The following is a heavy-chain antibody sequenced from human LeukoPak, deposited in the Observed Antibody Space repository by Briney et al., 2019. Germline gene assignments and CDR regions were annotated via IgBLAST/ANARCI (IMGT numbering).Heavy chain of an antibody. CDR3: ARPLNYYDSSGANNWFDP. CDR1: GYTFTSYG. CDR2: ISAYNGNT. J-gene: IGHJ5*02. V-gene: IGHV1-18*01. D-gene: IGHD3-22*01. Sequence: ASVKVSCKASGYTFTSYGISWVRQPPGQGLEWMGWISAYNGNTNYAQKLQGRVTMTTDTSTSTAYMELRGLRSDDTAVYYCARPLNYYDSSGANNWFDPWGQGTLVTVSS.